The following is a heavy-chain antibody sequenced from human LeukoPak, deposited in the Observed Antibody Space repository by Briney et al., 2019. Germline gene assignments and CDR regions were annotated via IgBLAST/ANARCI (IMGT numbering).Heavy chain of an antibody. J-gene: IGHJ4*02. CDR2: ISAYNGNT. Sequence: GASVKVSCKASGYTFTSYGISWVRQAPGQGLEWMGWISAYNGNTNYAQKLQGRVTMTTDTSTSTAYMELRSLRSDDTAAYYCAREINYDSSGWELDYWGQGTLVTVSS. CDR1: GYTFTSYG. V-gene: IGHV1-18*01. CDR3: AREINYDSSGWELDY. D-gene: IGHD3-22*01.